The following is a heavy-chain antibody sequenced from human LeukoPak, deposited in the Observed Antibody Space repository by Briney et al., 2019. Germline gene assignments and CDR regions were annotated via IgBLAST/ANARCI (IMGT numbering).Heavy chain of an antibody. CDR3: ARDFEVSSTWYVPVDY. CDR1: GFTFSSYG. Sequence: PGRSLRLSCAASGFTFSSYGMHWVRQAPGKGLEWVAVIWYDGSNKYYADSVKGRFTISRDNSKNTLYPQMNSLRAEDTAVYYCARDFEVSSTWYVPVDYWGQGTLVTVSS. CDR2: IWYDGSNK. J-gene: IGHJ4*02. D-gene: IGHD6-13*01. V-gene: IGHV3-33*01.